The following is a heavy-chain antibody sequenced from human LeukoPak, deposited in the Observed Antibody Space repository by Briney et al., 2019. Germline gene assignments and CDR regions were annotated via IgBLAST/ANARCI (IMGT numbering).Heavy chain of an antibody. Sequence: PGRSLRLSCAASGFTFSGFGMHWVRQAPGKGLEWVAYIWHDGSNKYYADSVKGRFTISRDNSKNTLYLQMNSLRAEDTAVYYCARLVMEAAGTPFDYWGQGTLVTVSS. CDR2: IWHDGSNK. J-gene: IGHJ4*02. CDR1: GFTFSGFG. V-gene: IGHV3-33*01. CDR3: ARLVMEAAGTPFDY. D-gene: IGHD6-13*01.